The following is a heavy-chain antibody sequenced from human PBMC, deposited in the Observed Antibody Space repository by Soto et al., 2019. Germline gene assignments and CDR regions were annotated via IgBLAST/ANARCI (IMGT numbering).Heavy chain of an antibody. J-gene: IGHJ5*02. CDR3: ARWDVDRHCSSTSCYGLAHP. CDR2: ISAYNGNT. Sequence: QVQLVQSGAEVKKPGASVKVSCKASGCTFTSYGISWVRQAPGQGLEWMGWISAYNGNTNYAQKLQGRVTMTTDTSTSTAYMELRSLKSDDTAVYYCARWDVDRHCSSTSCYGLAHPWGQGPLVSVSS. CDR1: GCTFTSYG. V-gene: IGHV1-18*01. D-gene: IGHD2-2*01.